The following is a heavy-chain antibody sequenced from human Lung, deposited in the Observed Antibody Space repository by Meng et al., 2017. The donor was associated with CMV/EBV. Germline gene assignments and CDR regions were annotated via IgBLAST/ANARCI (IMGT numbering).Heavy chain of an antibody. D-gene: IGHD2-2*01. CDR3: VRLAPDVNYFDN. CDR1: GGSVIGDY. J-gene: IGHJ4*02. V-gene: IGHV4-4*07. Sequence: LQESGPARGRPSETPSLTSCVSGGSVIGDYWNWIRQPAGKGLEWIGRIYSSGLTHYNPSLENRITMSVDTSKNHFSLDLTSVTAADTARYYCVRLAPDVNYFDNWGQGTLVTVSS. CDR2: IYSSGLT.